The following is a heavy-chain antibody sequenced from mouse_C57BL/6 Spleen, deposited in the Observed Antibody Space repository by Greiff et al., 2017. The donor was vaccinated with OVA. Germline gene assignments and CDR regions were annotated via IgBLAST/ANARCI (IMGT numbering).Heavy chain of an antibody. Sequence: QVQLQQPGAELVKPGASVKLSCKASGYTFTSYWMQWVKQRPGQGLEWIGEIDPSDSYTNYNQKFQGKATLTVDTSSSTAYMQLSSLTSEDAAVYYCARYTTVVATDYWGQGTTLTVSS. V-gene: IGHV1-50*01. D-gene: IGHD1-1*01. J-gene: IGHJ2*01. CDR2: IDPSDSYT. CDR3: ARYTTVVATDY. CDR1: GYTFTSYW.